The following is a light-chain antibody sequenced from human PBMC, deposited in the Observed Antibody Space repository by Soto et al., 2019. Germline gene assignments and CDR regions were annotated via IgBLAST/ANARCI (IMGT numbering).Light chain of an antibody. J-gene: IGLJ2*01. CDR2: EVS. CDR3: SSYTTYNTLI. CDR1: SSDVGGYNY. Sequence: QSALTQPASVSESPGQSITISCTGTSSDVGGYNYVSWYQQYPGKAPKLMIYEVSNRPSGVSIRFSGSKSGNTASLTISGLQAEDEADYYCSSYTTYNTLIFGGGTKVTVL. V-gene: IGLV2-14*01.